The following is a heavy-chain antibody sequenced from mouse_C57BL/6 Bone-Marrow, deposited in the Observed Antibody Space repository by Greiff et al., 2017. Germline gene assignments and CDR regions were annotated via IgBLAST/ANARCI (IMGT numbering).Heavy chain of an antibody. CDR3: ARRGSFDY. J-gene: IGHJ2*01. CDR1: GYTFTSYW. CDR2: IDPSDSET. Sequence: VQLQQPGAELVKPGASVKLSCKASGYTFTSYWMHWVKQRPIQGLEWIGNIDPSDSETHYNQKFKDKASLTVDKSSSTAYMQLSSLTSEDSAVYYGARRGSFDYWGQGTTLTVSS. V-gene: IGHV1-52*01.